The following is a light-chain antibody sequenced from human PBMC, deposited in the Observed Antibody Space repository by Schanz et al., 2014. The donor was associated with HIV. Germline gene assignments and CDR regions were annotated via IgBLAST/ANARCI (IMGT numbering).Light chain of an antibody. CDR3: QQLNSFPYT. V-gene: IGKV1-9*01. J-gene: IGKJ2*01. Sequence: DIQLSQSPSFLSASVGDRVTVTCRASQDISTYLAWYQQKPGKPPNLLIYAASTLHTGVPLRFSGSGSGTDFTLTINVLQPDDFATYYCQQLNSFPYTFGQGTMLEI. CDR1: QDISTY. CDR2: AAS.